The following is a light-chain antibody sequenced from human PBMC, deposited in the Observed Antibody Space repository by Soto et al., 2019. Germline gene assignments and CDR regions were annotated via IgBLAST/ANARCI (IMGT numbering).Light chain of an antibody. CDR1: NIGTKS. CDR3: QVWDTDSEHYV. Sequence: SYELTQPSSVSVAPGQTARIPCGGDNIGTKSVHGYRQRPGQAPVLVVYDDTSRPSGTPDRVSASNSGNMATLTSSRVQAGDEDEYYCQVWDTDSEHYVFGGRSQVTVL. J-gene: IGLJ1*01. CDR2: DDT. V-gene: IGLV3-21*02.